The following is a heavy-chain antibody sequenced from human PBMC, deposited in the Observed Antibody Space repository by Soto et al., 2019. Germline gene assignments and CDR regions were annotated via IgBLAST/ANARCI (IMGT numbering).Heavy chain of an antibody. CDR1: GGPVTNSSYY. V-gene: IGHV4-39*01. D-gene: IGHD4-4*01. CDR3: VSQRTTVITQGYFDY. J-gene: IGHJ4*02. CDR2: VYYRGRS. Sequence: PSETLSLTCTVSGGPVTNSSYYWGWIRQSPGKGLEWIGSVYYRGRSYSKSSVKSRVTISVDTSKNQFSLNLNSVTASDTAVYFCVSQRTTVITQGYFDYWGPGALVTVSS.